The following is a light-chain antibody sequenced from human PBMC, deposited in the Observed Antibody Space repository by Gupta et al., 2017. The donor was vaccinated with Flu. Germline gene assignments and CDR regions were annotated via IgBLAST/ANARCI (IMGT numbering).Light chain of an antibody. J-gene: IGLJ3*02. CDR3: AAWDVSLSALV. CDR2: RNN. CDR1: SSNIGSTY. V-gene: IGLV1-47*01. Sequence: SVLPPPPSAPGTTGPGVTIACSGSSSNIGSTYVYWYQQLPGTAPKLLIYRNNQRPSGVPDRFSGSKSGTSASLAISGLQSEDEADYYCAAWDVSLSALVFGGGTKLTVL.